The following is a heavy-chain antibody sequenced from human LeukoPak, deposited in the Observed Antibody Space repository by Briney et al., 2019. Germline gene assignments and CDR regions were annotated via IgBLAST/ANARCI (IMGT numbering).Heavy chain of an antibody. CDR1: GYTFTGYY. Sequence: ASVKVSCKASGYTFTGYYMHWVRQAPGQGLEWMGWINPNSGGTNYAQKFQGRVTMTRDTSISTAYMELSRLRSDDTAVYYCARSPRTAMVLGFDYWGQGTLVTVSS. CDR3: ARSPRTAMVLGFDY. J-gene: IGHJ4*02. CDR2: INPNSGGT. D-gene: IGHD5-18*01. V-gene: IGHV1-2*02.